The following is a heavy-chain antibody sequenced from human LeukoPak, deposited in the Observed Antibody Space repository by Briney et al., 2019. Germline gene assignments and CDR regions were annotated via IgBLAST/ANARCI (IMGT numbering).Heavy chain of an antibody. CDR1: GFTFSSYG. V-gene: IGHV3-33*01. CDR2: IWYDGSKK. Sequence: GGSLRLSCAASGFTFSSYGMHWVRQAPGKGLEWVALIWYDGSKKFYTDSVKGRFTISRDNSKNTLYLQMNSLRAEDTAVYYCAREDSKDSFDYWGQGTLVTVSS. J-gene: IGHJ4*02. CDR3: AREDSKDSFDY. D-gene: IGHD5-18*01.